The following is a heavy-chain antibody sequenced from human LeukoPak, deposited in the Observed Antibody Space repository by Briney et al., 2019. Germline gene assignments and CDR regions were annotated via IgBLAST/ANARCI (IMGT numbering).Heavy chain of an antibody. CDR2: INHSGST. D-gene: IGHD3-10*01. CDR3: ASRLWFGERRFDP. Sequence: SETLSLTCAVYGGSFSGYYWSWIRQPPGKGLGWIGEINHSGSTNYNPSLKSRVTISVDTSKNQFSLKLSSVNAADTAVYSCASRLWFGERRFDPWGQGTLVTVSS. J-gene: IGHJ5*02. V-gene: IGHV4-34*01. CDR1: GGSFSGYY.